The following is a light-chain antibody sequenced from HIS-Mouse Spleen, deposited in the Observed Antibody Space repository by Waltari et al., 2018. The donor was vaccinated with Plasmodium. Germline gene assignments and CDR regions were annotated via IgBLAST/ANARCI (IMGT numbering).Light chain of an antibody. CDR2: NKSDSDK. V-gene: IGLV5-45*01. Sequence: QAVLSQPPSLSASPGASDSPTCTLRGGINIGISSIYCYHHNPASPPQYHLTNKSDSDKQQGGGVPNRFTDSKSASDNAVILSISGLQSEDEADYYCMSRHSSAWVFGGGTKLTVL. CDR3: MSRHSSAWV. J-gene: IGLJ3*02. CDR1: GGINIGISS.